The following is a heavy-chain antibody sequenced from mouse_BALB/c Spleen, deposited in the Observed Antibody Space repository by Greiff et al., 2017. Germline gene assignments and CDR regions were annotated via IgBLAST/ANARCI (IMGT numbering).Heavy chain of an antibody. CDR2: INPYNDGT. CDR1: GYTFTSYV. V-gene: IGHV1-14*01. Sequence: EVQRVESGPELVKPGASVKMSCKASGYTFTSYVMHWVKQKPGQGLEWIGYINPYNDGTKYNEKFKGKATLTSDKSSSTAYMELSSLTSEDSAVYYCARSAVYWYFDDWGEGTTVTVSS. CDR3: ARSAVYWYFDD. J-gene: IGHJ1*01.